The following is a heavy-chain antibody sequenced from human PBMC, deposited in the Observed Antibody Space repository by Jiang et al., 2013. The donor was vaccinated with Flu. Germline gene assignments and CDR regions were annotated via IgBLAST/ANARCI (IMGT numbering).Heavy chain of an antibody. V-gene: IGHV2-70*01. CDR1: GFSLSTSGMC. D-gene: IGHD5-18*01. CDR3: ARMEGVVNTAIVRSIYYYYGMDV. CDR2: IDWDDDK. Sequence: KPTQTLTLTCTFSGFSLSTSGMCVSWIRQPPGKALEWLAHIDWDDDKYYSTSLKTRLAISKDTSKNQVVLTMTNMDPVDTATYYCARMEGVVNTAIVRSIYYYYGMDVLGQGTTVTVSS. J-gene: IGHJ6*02.